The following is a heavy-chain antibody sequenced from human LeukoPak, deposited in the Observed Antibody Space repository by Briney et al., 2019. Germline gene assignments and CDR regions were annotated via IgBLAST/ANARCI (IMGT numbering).Heavy chain of an antibody. CDR2: IYYNGAT. V-gene: IGHV4-39*07. Sequence: SETLSLTCSVSGDSISSSNYHWGWIRQPPGKGLEWIGTIYYNGATQYNPSLKSRVPMSVDTSQNQFSLKLSSVTAADTAVYYCARGHLKWELHRASSFDYWGQGTLVTVSS. CDR1: GDSISSSNYH. D-gene: IGHD1-26*01. J-gene: IGHJ4*02. CDR3: ARGHLKWELHRASSFDY.